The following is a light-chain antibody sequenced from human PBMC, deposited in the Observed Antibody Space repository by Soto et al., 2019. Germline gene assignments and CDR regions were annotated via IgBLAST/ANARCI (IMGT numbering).Light chain of an antibody. CDR2: AAS. CDR3: HQSYDLPT. J-gene: IGKJ5*01. CDR1: QSISNL. V-gene: IGKV1-39*01. Sequence: DIQMTQSPSSLSASVEDRVIITCRASQSISNLLTWYQQKPGKAPKLLIVAASRLQKGAPSRFSGSGSGTDFTLTSSRLEPEDVVNYCWHQSYDLPTFGQGTRLEI.